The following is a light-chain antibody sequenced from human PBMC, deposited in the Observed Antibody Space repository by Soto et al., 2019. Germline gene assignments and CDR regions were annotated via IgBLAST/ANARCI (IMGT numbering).Light chain of an antibody. CDR3: SSYTSSSTPVV. J-gene: IGLJ2*01. Sequence: QSALTQPASMSGSPGQSITISCNGTSSDVGAYNYVSWYQQHPGKAPKLIIYDVSYRPSGVSNRFSGSKSGNTASLTISGLQAEDEADYYCSSYTSSSTPVVFGGGTKLTVL. V-gene: IGLV2-14*03. CDR2: DVS. CDR1: SSDVGAYNY.